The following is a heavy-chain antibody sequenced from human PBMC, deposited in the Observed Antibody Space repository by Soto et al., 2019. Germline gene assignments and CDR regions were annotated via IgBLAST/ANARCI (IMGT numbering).Heavy chain of an antibody. Sequence: SVKVCCKASGGTFSSYAISWVRQAPGQGLEWMGGIIPIFGTANYAQKFQGRVTITADKSTSTAYMELSSLRSEDTAMYYCANGIAVSTSAFDIWGQGTMVTVSS. CDR1: GGTFSSYA. D-gene: IGHD6-19*01. V-gene: IGHV1-69*06. J-gene: IGHJ3*02. CDR3: ANGIAVSTSAFDI. CDR2: IIPIFGTA.